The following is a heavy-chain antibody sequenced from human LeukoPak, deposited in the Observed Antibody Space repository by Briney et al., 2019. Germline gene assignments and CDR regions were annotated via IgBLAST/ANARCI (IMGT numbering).Heavy chain of an antibody. CDR1: GFTFSSYS. D-gene: IGHD4-11*01. CDR3: ARARRSKYGTGDAFDI. J-gene: IGHJ3*02. Sequence: PGGSLRLSCAASGFTFSSYSMNWVRQAPGEGLEWVSYISSLSGTIYYADSVKGRFTISRDNAKNSLYLQMNSLRAEDTAVYYCARARRSKYGTGDAFDIWGQGTMVTVSS. V-gene: IGHV3-48*04. CDR2: ISSLSGTI.